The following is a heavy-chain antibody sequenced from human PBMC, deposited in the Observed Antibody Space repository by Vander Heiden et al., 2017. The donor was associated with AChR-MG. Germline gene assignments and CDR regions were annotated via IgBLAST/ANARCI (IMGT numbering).Heavy chain of an antibody. CDR3: AGFPTFGGVIVIRAFDY. CDR1: GYTLPELP. D-gene: IGHD3-16*02. Sequence: QVQLVQSGPELQQPRASVKGSCKGSGYTLPELPMHWVRQGLGKGLEWMGGFDPEDGETIYAQKFQGRVTMTEDTSTDTAYMELSSLRSEDTAVYYCAGFPTFGGVIVIRAFDYWGQGTLVTVSS. CDR2: FDPEDGET. J-gene: IGHJ4*02. V-gene: IGHV1-24*01.